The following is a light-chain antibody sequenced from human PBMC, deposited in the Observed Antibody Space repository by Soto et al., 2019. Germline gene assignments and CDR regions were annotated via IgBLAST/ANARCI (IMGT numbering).Light chain of an antibody. J-gene: IGKJ1*01. CDR2: DAS. CDR3: QQRSNWPPT. V-gene: IGKV3-11*01. CDR1: QSVSSY. Sequence: ETVLTQSPATLSLSPGERATLSCRASQSVSSYLAWYQQKPGQAPRLLIYDASNRATSIPARFSGSGSGTDFTLTISSLEPEDFAVYYCQQRSNWPPTFGQGTKVEIK.